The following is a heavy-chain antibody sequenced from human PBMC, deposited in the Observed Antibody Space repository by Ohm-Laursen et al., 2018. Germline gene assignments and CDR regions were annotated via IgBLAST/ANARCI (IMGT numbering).Heavy chain of an antibody. CDR1: GYTFTSYY. D-gene: IGHD3-22*01. J-gene: IGHJ4*02. CDR3: ARDMEDYYDSSGYWGY. Sequence: GASVKVSCKASGYTFTSYYMHWVRQAPGQGLEWMGIINPSGGSTSYAQKFQGRVTMTRDTSTSTVYMELSSLRSEDTAVYYCARDMEDYYDSSGYWGYWGQGTLVTVSS. CDR2: INPSGGST. V-gene: IGHV1-46*01.